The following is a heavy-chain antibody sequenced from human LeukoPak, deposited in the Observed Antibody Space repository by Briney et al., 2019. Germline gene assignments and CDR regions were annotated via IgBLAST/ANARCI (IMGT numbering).Heavy chain of an antibody. V-gene: IGHV3-21*01. Sequence: NPGGSLRLSCAASGFTFGSFSMTWVRQAPGKGLEWVSTIRSSGSGTYIYYADSVKGRFTISRDNAKNSLYLQMNSLRAEDTAVYYCARDPGRSGGSCYSDYWGQGTLVTVSS. CDR1: GFTFGSFS. CDR2: IRSSGSGTYI. D-gene: IGHD2-15*01. J-gene: IGHJ4*02. CDR3: ARDPGRSGGSCYSDY.